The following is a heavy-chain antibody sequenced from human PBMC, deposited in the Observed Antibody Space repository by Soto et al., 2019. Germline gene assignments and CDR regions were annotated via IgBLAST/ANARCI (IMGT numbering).Heavy chain of an antibody. D-gene: IGHD5-18*01. V-gene: IGHV4-59*04. CDR1: GASISSYY. CDR3: ARQADTAMVVDY. Sequence: SETLSLTCTVSGASISSYYWSWIRQPPGKGLEWIGTIYYSGSTYYNPSLKSRVTISVDTSKNQFSLKLSSVTAADTAVYYCARQADTAMVVDYWGQGTLVTVSS. J-gene: IGHJ4*02. CDR2: IYYSGST.